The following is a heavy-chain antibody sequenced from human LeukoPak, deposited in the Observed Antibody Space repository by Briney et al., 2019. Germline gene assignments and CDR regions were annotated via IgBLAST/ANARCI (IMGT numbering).Heavy chain of an antibody. CDR2: ISGSGVST. CDR1: GFRFSSYA. J-gene: IGHJ4*02. CDR3: ARSIAAAGSYFDY. Sequence: GGSLRLSCAASGFRFSSYAMSWVRQAPGKGLEWVSAISGSGVSTYYADSVKGRFTVSRDNSKNTLYLQMNSLRAEDTAVYYCARSIAAAGSYFDYWGQGTLVPVSS. V-gene: IGHV3-23*01. D-gene: IGHD6-13*01.